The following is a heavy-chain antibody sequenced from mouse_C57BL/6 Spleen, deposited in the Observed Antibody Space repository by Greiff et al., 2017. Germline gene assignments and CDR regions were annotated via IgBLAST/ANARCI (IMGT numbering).Heavy chain of an antibody. CDR1: GYTFTSYW. CDR2: IHPNSGST. CDR3: ARGGYYGTYYFDY. D-gene: IGHD1-1*01. J-gene: IGHJ2*01. V-gene: IGHV1-64*01. Sequence: QVQLKQPGAELVKPGASVKLSCKASGYTFTSYWMHWVKQRPGQGLEWIGMIHPNSGSTNYNEKFKSKATLTVDKSSSTAYMQLSSLTSEDSAVYYCARGGYYGTYYFDYWGQGTTLTVSS.